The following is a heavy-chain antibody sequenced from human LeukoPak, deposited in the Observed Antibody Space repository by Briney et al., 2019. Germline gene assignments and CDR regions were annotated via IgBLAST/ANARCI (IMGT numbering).Heavy chain of an antibody. CDR2: INTSGST. CDR3: ARDPKW. J-gene: IGHJ4*02. Sequence: PSETLSLTCTVSGGSISSYYWSRVRQPAGKGLEWIGRINTSGSTNYNPSLTSRGTISVDTSKNQFSLKLSSVTAADTAVYYCARDPKWWGQGTLVPVSS. CDR1: GGSISSYY. V-gene: IGHV4-4*07. D-gene: IGHD1-26*01.